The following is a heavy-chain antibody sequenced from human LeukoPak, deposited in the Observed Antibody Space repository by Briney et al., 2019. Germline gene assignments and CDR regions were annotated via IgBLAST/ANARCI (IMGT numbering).Heavy chain of an antibody. CDR3: ARHIDWTFDY. CDR2: INPDGGAT. Sequence: GGSLRLSCATSGFIFSTYWMTWVCQAPGKGLEWVANINPDGGATHYGASVKGRFIISRDNAKNSLYLQLNSLRAEDTAVYHCARHIDWTFDYWGQGTVVIVSS. CDR1: GFIFSTYW. J-gene: IGHJ4*02. D-gene: IGHD3-9*01. V-gene: IGHV3-7*01.